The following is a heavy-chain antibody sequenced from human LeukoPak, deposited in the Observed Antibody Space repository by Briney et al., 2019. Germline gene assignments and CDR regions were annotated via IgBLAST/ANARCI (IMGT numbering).Heavy chain of an antibody. V-gene: IGHV3-30*04. J-gene: IGHJ3*02. CDR1: GFTFSSYA. CDR2: ISYDGSNK. D-gene: IGHD3-10*01. CDR3: ASQRITMVRGVIKGAAFDI. Sequence: GGCLRLACAASGFTFSSYAIDSGRQAPGKGLEWVAVISYDGSNKYYADCVKGRFTISRDNSKNALHLQMNSQRAEDTAVYYCASQRITMVRGVIKGAAFDIWGQGTMVSVPS.